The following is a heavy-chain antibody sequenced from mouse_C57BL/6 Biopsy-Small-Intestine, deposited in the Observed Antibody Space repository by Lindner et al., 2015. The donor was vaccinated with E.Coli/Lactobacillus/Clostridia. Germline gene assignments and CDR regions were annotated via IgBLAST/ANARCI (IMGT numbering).Heavy chain of an antibody. CDR3: ARSDYDYDEGFAY. D-gene: IGHD2-4*01. CDR1: GYAFSSSW. Sequence: VQLQESGPELVKPGASVKISCKASGYAFSSSWMNWVKQRPGKGLEWIGRIYPGDGDTNYNGKFKGKATLTADKSSSTAYMQLSSLTSEDSAVYFCARSDYDYDEGFAYWGQGTLVTVSA. J-gene: IGHJ3*01. V-gene: IGHV1-82*01. CDR2: IYPGDGDT.